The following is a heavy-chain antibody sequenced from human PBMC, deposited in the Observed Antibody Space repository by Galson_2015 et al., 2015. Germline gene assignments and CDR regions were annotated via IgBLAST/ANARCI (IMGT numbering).Heavy chain of an antibody. J-gene: IGHJ6*03. CDR1: GFTFSSYS. CDR2: ISSSSSTI. V-gene: IGHV3-48*02. D-gene: IGHD2-15*01. CDR3: ARDLNCSGGSCYIYYYYYMDV. Sequence: SLRLSCAASGFTFSSYSMNWVRQAPGKGLEWVSYISSSSSTIYYADSVKGRFTISRDNAKNSLYLQMNSLRDEDTAVYYCARDLNCSGGSCYIYYYYYMDVWGKGTTVTVSS.